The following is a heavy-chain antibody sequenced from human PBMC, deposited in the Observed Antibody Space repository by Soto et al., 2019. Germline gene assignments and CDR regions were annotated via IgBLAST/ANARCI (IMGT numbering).Heavy chain of an antibody. CDR2: IVVGSGNT. CDR1: GFTFTSSA. J-gene: IGHJ4*02. CDR3: AAKTGYFYDSSGYA. V-gene: IGHV1-58*01. Sequence: QMQLVQSGPEVKKPGTSVKVSCKASGFTFTSSAVQWVRQARGQRLEWIGWIVVGSGNTNYAQKFQESVTITRDMSTSTAYMELSSLRSEDTAVYYCAAKTGYFYDSSGYAWGQGTLVTVSS. D-gene: IGHD3-22*01.